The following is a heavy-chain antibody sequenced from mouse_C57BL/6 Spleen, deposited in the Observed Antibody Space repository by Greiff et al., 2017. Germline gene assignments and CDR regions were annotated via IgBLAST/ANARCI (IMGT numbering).Heavy chain of an antibody. CDR1: GFTFSDAW. CDR3: TRDIAYDGYYPYAMDY. CDR2: IRNKANNHAT. V-gene: IGHV6-6*01. D-gene: IGHD2-3*01. Sequence: EVKVEESGGGLVQPGGSMKLSCAASGFTFSDAWMDWVRQSPEKGLEWVAEIRNKANNHATYYAESVKGRFTISRDDSKSSVYLQMNSLRAEDTGIYYCTRDIAYDGYYPYAMDYWGQGTSVTVSS. J-gene: IGHJ4*01.